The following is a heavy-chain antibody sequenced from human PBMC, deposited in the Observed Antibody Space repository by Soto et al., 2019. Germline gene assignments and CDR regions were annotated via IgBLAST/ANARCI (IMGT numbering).Heavy chain of an antibody. V-gene: IGHV3-30-3*01. CDR3: VRCWGTCDGSDLRYNWFNP. D-gene: IGHD3-16*01. CDR2: ISDDGTKK. Sequence: QVQVVESGGGVVQPGRSLRLSCAASGFPVSTYSMYWIRQAPGKGLEWVALISDDGTKKDYSDSVKGRFTISRDNSKNTLYLQMNSLITDDTAVYYCVRCWGTCDGSDLRYNWFNPWGQVTLVTVSS. J-gene: IGHJ5*02. CDR1: GFPVSTYS.